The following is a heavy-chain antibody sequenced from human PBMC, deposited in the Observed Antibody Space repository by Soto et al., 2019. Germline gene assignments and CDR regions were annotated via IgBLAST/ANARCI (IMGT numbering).Heavy chain of an antibody. CDR3: TRGHAGPYGMDG. CDR2: ISREGSST. Sequence: EVQLVESGGGLVQPGGSLRLSCAASGFTLSSYCMNWVRQAPGKGLEWVSRISREGSSTAYADSVKGRFTISRDNAKNKLNLHMNSLRAEDTAVYYYTRGHAGPYGMDGWGQGTTGTVSS. CDR1: GFTLSSYC. J-gene: IGHJ6*02. V-gene: IGHV3-74*02.